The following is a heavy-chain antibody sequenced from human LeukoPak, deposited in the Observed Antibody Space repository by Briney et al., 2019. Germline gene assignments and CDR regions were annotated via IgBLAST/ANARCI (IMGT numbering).Heavy chain of an antibody. D-gene: IGHD1-26*01. V-gene: IGHV4-59*01. Sequence: PSENLSLTCTVSAGSISSYNWSWIRQPPGKGLEWIGYIYYSGSTNYNPSLKSRVTISVDTSKNQFSLKLSSVTAADTDVYYCARVHVGANSGYFDYWGQGTLVTVSS. CDR2: IYYSGST. CDR1: AGSISSYN. J-gene: IGHJ4*02. CDR3: ARVHVGANSGYFDY.